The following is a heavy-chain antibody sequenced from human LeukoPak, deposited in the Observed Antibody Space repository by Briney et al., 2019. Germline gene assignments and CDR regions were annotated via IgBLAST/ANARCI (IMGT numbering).Heavy chain of an antibody. CDR3: ARTKGAGAVAGTILSF. CDR1: GYTFTGYY. V-gene: IGHV1-2*02. Sequence: ASVKVSCKASGYTFTGYYMHWVRQAPGQGLEWMGWINPNSGGTNYAQKFQGRVTMTRDTSISTAYMELSRLRSDDTAVYHCARTKGAGAVAGTILSFWGQGTLVTVSS. J-gene: IGHJ4*02. D-gene: IGHD6-19*01. CDR2: INPNSGGT.